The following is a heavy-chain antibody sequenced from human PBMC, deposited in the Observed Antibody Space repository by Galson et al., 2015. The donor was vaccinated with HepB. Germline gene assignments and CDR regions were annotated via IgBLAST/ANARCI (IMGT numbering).Heavy chain of an antibody. CDR2: ISGGDINT. D-gene: IGHD2-21*02. CDR3: AKEELTPYCGDDCRALGY. CDR1: XFTXXXYA. Sequence: SLRLSCAAXXFTXXXYAMNWVRQAPGKGLEWVSAISGGDINTHYADSVKGRFTISRDNSKNTLYLQMNSLRVEDTAIYYCAKEELTPYCGDDCRALGYWGXGTPVTVSS. V-gene: IGHV3-23*01. J-gene: IGHJ4*01.